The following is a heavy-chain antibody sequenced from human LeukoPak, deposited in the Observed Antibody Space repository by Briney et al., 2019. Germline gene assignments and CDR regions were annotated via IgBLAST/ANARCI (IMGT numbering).Heavy chain of an antibody. CDR3: SRGGWGSYSQDY. J-gene: IGHJ4*02. D-gene: IGHD3-10*01. Sequence: PGGSLRLSCEGTGFTFGDYFMTWIRQAPGKGLEWLSYISGTSQTIYYADSVRGRFTVSRDNAKQSLFLQMNSLRVDDTAIYYCSRGGWGSYSQDYWGQGTPVTVSA. CDR2: ISGTSQTI. V-gene: IGHV3-11*01. CDR1: GFTFGDYF.